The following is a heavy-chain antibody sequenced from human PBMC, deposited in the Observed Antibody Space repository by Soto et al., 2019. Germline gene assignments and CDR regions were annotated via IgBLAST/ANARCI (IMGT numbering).Heavy chain of an antibody. V-gene: IGHV3-7*01. J-gene: IGHJ4*02. CDR2: INQDRSEK. CDR3: ARWNSYGYYFDY. D-gene: IGHD5-18*01. CDR1: GFTFSDYY. Sequence: PGGSLRLSCAASGFTFSDYYMSWVRQAPGKGLEWVANINQDRSEKYYVDSVKGRFTISRDNAKNSLYLEMNSLRAEDTAVYYCARWNSYGYYFDYWGQGTLVTVSS.